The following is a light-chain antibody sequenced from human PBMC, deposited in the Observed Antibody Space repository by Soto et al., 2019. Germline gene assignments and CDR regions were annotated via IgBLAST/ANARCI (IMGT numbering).Light chain of an antibody. CDR1: QSVSSN. CDR3: QQYNNWPPLT. CDR2: GAS. V-gene: IGKV3-15*01. J-gene: IGKJ4*01. Sequence: EIVMTQSPATLXVSPGXXAXXXXRXSQSVSSNLAWYQQKPGQAPRLLIYGASTRATGIPARFSGSGSGTEFTLTISSLQSEDFAVYYCQQYNNWPPLTFGGGTKVEIK.